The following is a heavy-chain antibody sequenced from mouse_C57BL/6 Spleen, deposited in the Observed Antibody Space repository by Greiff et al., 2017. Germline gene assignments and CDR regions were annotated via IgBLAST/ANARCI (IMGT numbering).Heavy chain of an antibody. D-gene: IGHD2-3*01. CDR3: ARGYDGPMDY. J-gene: IGHJ4*01. V-gene: IGHV1-42*01. CDR1: GYSFTGYY. Sequence: VQLKESGPELVKPGASVKISCKASGYSFTGYYMNWVKQSPEKSLEWIGEINPSTGGTTYNQKFKAKATLTVDKSSSTAYMQLKSLTSEDSAVYYCARGYDGPMDYWGQGTSVTVSS. CDR2: INPSTGGT.